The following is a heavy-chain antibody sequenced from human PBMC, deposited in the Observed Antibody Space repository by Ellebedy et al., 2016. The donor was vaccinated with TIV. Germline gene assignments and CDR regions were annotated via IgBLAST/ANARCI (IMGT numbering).Heavy chain of an antibody. V-gene: IGHV1-2*02. D-gene: IGHD3-16*01. Sequence: ASVKVSXXASGYTFTGYYMHWVRQAPGQGLEWVGWINTKSGDTNYAQKFQDRVTMTRDTSISTAYMELSSLRSDDTAVYYCARRGILAPRTLGYWGQGTLVTVSS. J-gene: IGHJ4*02. CDR2: INTKSGDT. CDR1: GYTFTGYY. CDR3: ARRGILAPRTLGY.